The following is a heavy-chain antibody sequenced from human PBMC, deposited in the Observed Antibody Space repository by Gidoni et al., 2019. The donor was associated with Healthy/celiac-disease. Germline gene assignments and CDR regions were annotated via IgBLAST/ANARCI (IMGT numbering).Heavy chain of an antibody. V-gene: IGHV3-13*01. Sequence: EVQLVESGGGLVQPGGSLRLSCAASGFTFSSSDMHWVRQATGKGLEWVSAIGTAGDTYYPGSVKGRFTISRENAKNSLYLQMNSLRAGDTAVYYCARGMGIAAAGTEGADAFDIWGQGTMVTVSS. CDR3: ARGMGIAAAGTEGADAFDI. D-gene: IGHD6-13*01. J-gene: IGHJ3*02. CDR2: IGTAGDT. CDR1: GFTFSSSD.